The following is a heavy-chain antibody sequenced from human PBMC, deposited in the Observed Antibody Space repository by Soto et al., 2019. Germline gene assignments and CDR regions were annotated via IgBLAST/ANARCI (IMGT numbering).Heavy chain of an antibody. CDR2: INHSGST. CDR1: GGSFSGYY. J-gene: IGHJ6*03. V-gene: IGHV4-34*01. CDR3: ARGPGNYDYIWGSYGRYYYYMDV. Sequence: PSETLSLTCAVYGGSFSGYYWSWIRQPPGKGLEWIGEINHSGSTNYNPSLKSRVTISVDTSKNQFSLKLSSVTAADTAVYYCARGPGNYDYIWGSYGRYYYYMDVWGEGTTVTVS. D-gene: IGHD3-16*01.